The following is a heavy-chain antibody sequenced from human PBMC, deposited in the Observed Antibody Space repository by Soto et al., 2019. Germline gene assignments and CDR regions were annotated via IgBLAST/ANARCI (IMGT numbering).Heavy chain of an antibody. CDR1: GGSMSGYY. Sequence: QVQLQESGPGLVKPSETLSLTCSVSGGSMSGYYWNWIRQPAGRGLEWIGRIYSRGSTMYNPSLKSRVTMLIDTSNNQFSLSLNSVPAADTAVYYCAGISEDIYYGMDVWGRGTTVSVSS. D-gene: IGHD2-15*01. J-gene: IGHJ6*02. CDR3: AGISEDIYYGMDV. V-gene: IGHV4-4*07. CDR2: IYSRGST.